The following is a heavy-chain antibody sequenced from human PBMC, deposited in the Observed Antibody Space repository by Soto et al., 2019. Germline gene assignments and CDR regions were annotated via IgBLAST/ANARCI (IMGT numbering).Heavy chain of an antibody. CDR1: GGSISSGGYY. CDR2: IYYSGST. J-gene: IGHJ4*02. Sequence: TSETLSLTCTVSGGSISSGGYYWSWIRQHPGKGLEWIGYIYYSGSTYYNPSLKSRVTISVDTSKNQFSLKLSSVTAADTAVYYCARVGIAVADISALDYWGQGTLVTVSS. CDR3: ARVGIAVADISALDY. V-gene: IGHV4-31*03. D-gene: IGHD6-19*01.